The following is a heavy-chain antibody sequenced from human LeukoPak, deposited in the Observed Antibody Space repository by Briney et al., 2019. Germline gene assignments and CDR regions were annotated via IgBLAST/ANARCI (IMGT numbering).Heavy chain of an antibody. Sequence: GGSLRLSCAASGLSFSNSGMHWVRQAPGKGLEWVAMIWSDGSKTYYADSVKGRFTISRDNSKNTVYLQMNSLRAEDTAVYYCGKDKGVRYFDYWGQGTLVTVSS. CDR3: GKDKGVRYFDY. CDR1: GLSFSNSG. D-gene: IGHD3-10*01. V-gene: IGHV3-33*06. CDR2: IWSDGSKT. J-gene: IGHJ4*02.